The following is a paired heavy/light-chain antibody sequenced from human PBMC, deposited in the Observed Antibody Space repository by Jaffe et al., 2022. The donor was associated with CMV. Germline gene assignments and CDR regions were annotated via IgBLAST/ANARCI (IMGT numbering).Light chain of an antibody. V-gene: IGKV4-1*01. J-gene: IGKJ3*01. CDR3: QQYYSTPGVT. Sequence: DIVMTQSPDSLAVSLGERATINCKSSQSVLYSSNNKNYLAWYQQKPGQPPKLLIYWASTRESGVPDRFSGSGSGTDFTLTISSLQAEDVAVYYCQQYYSTPGVTFGPGTKVDIK. CDR1: QSVLYSSNNKNY. CDR2: WAS.
Heavy chain of an antibody. V-gene: IGHV3-48*03. CDR3: ARVRPEWELLRRGAFDI. CDR1: GFTFSSYE. D-gene: IGHD1-26*01. Sequence: EVQLVESGGGLVQPGGSLRLSCAASGFTFSSYEMNWVRQAPGKGLEWVSYISSSGSTIYYADSVKGRFTISRDNAKNSLYLQMNSLRAEDTAVYYCARVRPEWELLRRGAFDIWGQGTMVTVSS. CDR2: ISSSGSTI. J-gene: IGHJ3*02.